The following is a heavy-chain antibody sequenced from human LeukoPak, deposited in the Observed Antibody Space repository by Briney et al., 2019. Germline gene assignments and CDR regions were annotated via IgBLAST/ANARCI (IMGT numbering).Heavy chain of an antibody. D-gene: IGHD1/OR15-1a*01. CDR1: GGSIGSYY. CDR2: IYYSGST. J-gene: IGHJ4*02. Sequence: SETLSLTCTVSGGSIGSYYWSWIRQPPGKGLEWIGYIYYSGSTNYNPSLKSRVTISVDTSKNQFSLKLSSVTAADTAVYYCARGGNNFDYWGQGTLVTVSS. V-gene: IGHV4-59*01. CDR3: ARGGNNFDY.